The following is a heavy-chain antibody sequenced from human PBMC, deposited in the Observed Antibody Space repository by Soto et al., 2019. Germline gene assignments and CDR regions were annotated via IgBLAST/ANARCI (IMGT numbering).Heavy chain of an antibody. CDR3: AREGIAVAGWDYYYYYMDV. J-gene: IGHJ6*03. CDR2: MNPNSGNT. CDR1: GYTFTSYD. V-gene: IGHV1-8*01. D-gene: IGHD6-19*01. Sequence: ASVKVSCKASGYTFTSYDINWVRQATGQGLEWMGWMNPNSGNTGYAQKFQGRVTMTRNTSISTAYMELSSLRSEDTAVYYCAREGIAVAGWDYYYYYMDVWGKGTTVTVSS.